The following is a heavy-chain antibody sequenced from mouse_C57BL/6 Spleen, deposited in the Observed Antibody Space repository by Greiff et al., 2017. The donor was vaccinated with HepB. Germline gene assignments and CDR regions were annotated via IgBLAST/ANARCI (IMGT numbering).Heavy chain of an antibody. CDR1: GYTFTSYW. V-gene: IGHV1-55*01. CDR3: ARELYYGSREGAY. Sequence: VKLQQPGAELVKPGASVKMSCKASGYTFTSYWITWVKQRPGQGLEWIGDIYPGSGSTNYNEKFKSKATLTVDTSSSTAYMQLSSLTSEDSAVYYCARELYYGSREGAYWGQGTLVTVSA. D-gene: IGHD1-1*01. CDR2: IYPGSGST. J-gene: IGHJ3*01.